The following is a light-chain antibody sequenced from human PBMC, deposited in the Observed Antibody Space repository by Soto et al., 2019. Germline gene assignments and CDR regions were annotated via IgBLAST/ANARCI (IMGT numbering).Light chain of an antibody. V-gene: IGKV1-6*01. CDR3: LQDYRYPLT. Sequence: AIQLTQSPSSLSASIGDRVIITCRASQGIRNELGWYQQKPGRAPKFLIYAASNLQSGVSSRFSGSGSGTEFTLTISSLQPEDFATYYCLQDYRYPLTFGGGTKVEIK. CDR2: AAS. J-gene: IGKJ4*01. CDR1: QGIRNE.